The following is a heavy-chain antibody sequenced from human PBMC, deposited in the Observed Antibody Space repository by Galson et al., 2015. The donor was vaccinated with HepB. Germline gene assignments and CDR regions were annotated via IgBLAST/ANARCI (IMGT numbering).Heavy chain of an antibody. Sequence: SLRLSCAGSGFTFGDHAFNWFRRAPGKGPEWVAFIRSKTYGGTTEYAASVKGRFSVSRDDPKSVAYLQMNSLKTEDTAVYYCTFGGNSLFDYWGPGTLVTVSS. V-gene: IGHV3-49*03. CDR2: IRSKTYGGTT. CDR1: GFTFGDHA. CDR3: TFGGNSLFDY. D-gene: IGHD4-23*01. J-gene: IGHJ4*02.